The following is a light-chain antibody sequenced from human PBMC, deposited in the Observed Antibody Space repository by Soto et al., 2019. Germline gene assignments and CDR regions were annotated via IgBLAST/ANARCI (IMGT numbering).Light chain of an antibody. Sequence: EIVMTQSPATLSVSPGERATLSCRASQSVSSNLAWYQQKPGQAPRLLIYGASTRVTGIPARFSGSGSGTEVTLTISSLQSEDFAVYYCQQYSNWPPWTFGQGTKGEIK. V-gene: IGKV3-15*01. CDR1: QSVSSN. J-gene: IGKJ1*01. CDR3: QQYSNWPPWT. CDR2: GAS.